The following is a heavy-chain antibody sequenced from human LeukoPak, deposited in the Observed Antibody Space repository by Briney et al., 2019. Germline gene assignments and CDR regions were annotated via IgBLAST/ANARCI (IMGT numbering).Heavy chain of an antibody. CDR2: IYTSGST. V-gene: IGHV4-61*02. D-gene: IGHD5-18*01. J-gene: IGHJ4*02. Sequence: SETLSLTCTVSAGSISSGSYYWRGIRQPAGKGLEWIGRIYTSGSTNYNPSLKSRVTISVDTSKNQFSLKLSSVTAADTAVYYCARDLSRDTAMDLFDYWGQGTLVTVSS. CDR3: ARDLSRDTAMDLFDY. CDR1: AGSISSGSYY.